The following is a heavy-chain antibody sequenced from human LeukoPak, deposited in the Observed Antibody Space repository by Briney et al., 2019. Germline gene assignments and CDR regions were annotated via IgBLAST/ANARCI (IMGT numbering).Heavy chain of an antibody. CDR2: INSDGSST. D-gene: IGHD2-15*01. Sequence: PGGSLRLSCAASGFTFSSYRMHWVRQAPGKGLVWVSRINSDGSSTSYADSVKGRFTISRDNAKNTLYLQMNSLRAEDTAVYYCARGRCSGGSCYSDYWGQGTLVTVSS. J-gene: IGHJ4*02. CDR1: GFTFSSYR. CDR3: ARGRCSGGSCYSDY. V-gene: IGHV3-74*01.